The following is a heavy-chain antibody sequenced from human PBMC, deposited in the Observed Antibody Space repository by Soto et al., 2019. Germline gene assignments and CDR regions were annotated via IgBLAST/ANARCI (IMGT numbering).Heavy chain of an antibody. CDR3: APHPFKMVTPAGH. CDR2: ITSKADAMTT. Sequence: EVLLVESGGGLVKPGESLRLSCTASGFTFSDAWMSWVRQAPGKGLEWVGRITSKADAMTTDYAAPVKGRFTISRDDSQSTVYLQMDSLKPEDTAVYYCAPHPFKMVTPAGHWGQGTLVTVSS. CDR1: GFTFSDAW. J-gene: IGHJ4*02. D-gene: IGHD4-4*01. V-gene: IGHV3-15*01.